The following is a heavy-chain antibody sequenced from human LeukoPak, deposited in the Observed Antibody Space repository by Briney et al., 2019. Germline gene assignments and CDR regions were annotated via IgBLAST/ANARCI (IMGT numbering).Heavy chain of an antibody. CDR3: ARWYYSNYPTPNRFDP. Sequence: GASVKVSCKASGYTFTSYDINWVRQATGQGLEWMGWMNPNSGNTGYAQKFQGRVTITRNTSISTAYMELSSLRSEDTAVYYCARWYYSNYPTPNRFDPWGQGTLVTVSS. J-gene: IGHJ5*02. CDR1: GYTFTSYD. D-gene: IGHD4-11*01. CDR2: MNPNSGNT. V-gene: IGHV1-8*03.